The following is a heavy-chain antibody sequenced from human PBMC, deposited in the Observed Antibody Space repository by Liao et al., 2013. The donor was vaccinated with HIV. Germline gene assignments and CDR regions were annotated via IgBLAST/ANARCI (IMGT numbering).Heavy chain of an antibody. Sequence: QVQLQESGPGLVKPSQTLSLTCTVSGGSISSGSYYWSWIRQPAGKGLEWIGRIYTSGSTNYNPSLKSRVHHISRHVQEPVLPEAELCDRRRTTTSCINCARFTHLQLIHSGSYYRKARAFDIWGQGTMVTVSS. CDR3: ARFTHLQLIHSGSYYRKARAFDI. J-gene: IGHJ3*02. V-gene: IGHV4-61*02. CDR2: IYTSGST. CDR1: GGSISSGSYY. D-gene: IGHD1-26*01.